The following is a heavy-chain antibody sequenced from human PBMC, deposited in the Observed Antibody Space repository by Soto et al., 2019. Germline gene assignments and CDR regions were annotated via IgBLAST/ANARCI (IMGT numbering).Heavy chain of an antibody. CDR3: ARADIVATSYYYYYGMDV. V-gene: IGHV3-30-3*01. CDR1: GFTFSSYA. D-gene: IGHD5-12*01. J-gene: IGHJ6*02. CDR2: ISYDGSNK. Sequence: QVQLVESGGGVVQPGRSLRLSCAASGFTFSSYAMHWVRQAPGKGLEWVAVISYDGSNKYYVDSVKGRFTISRDNSKNTLYLQMNSLRAEDTAVYYCARADIVATSYYYYYGMDVWGQGTTVTVSS.